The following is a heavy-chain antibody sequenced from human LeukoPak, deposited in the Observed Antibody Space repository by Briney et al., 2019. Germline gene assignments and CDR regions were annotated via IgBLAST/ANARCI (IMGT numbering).Heavy chain of an antibody. J-gene: IGHJ3*02. V-gene: IGHV1-46*01. Sequence: ASVKVSCQASGYTFTDYYMHWVRQAPGQGLEWMGIINPSGGSTSYAQKFQGRVTMTRDTSTSTVYMELSSLRSEDTAVYYCARERGGGAFDIWGQGTMVTVSS. CDR3: ARERGGGAFDI. D-gene: IGHD3-10*01. CDR2: INPSGGST. CDR1: GYTFTDYY.